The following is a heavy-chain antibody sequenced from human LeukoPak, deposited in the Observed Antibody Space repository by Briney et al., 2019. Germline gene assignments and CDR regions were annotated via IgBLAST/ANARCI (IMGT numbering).Heavy chain of an antibody. J-gene: IGHJ3*02. V-gene: IGHV1-69*02. D-gene: IGHD2-8*01. Sequence: ASVKVSCKASGGTSSSYTLSWVRQAPGQGLEWMGRIIPIDGVENYAQKFQGRVTITADKLTSTAYMELSSLRSEDTAVYYCARALDCTNGVCFGDDAFDIWGQGTMVTVSS. CDR1: GGTSSSYT. CDR2: IIPIDGVE. CDR3: ARALDCTNGVCFGDDAFDI.